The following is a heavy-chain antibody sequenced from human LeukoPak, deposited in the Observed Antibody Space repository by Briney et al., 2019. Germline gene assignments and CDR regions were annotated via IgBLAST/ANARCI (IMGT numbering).Heavy chain of an antibody. V-gene: IGHV3-23*01. D-gene: IGHD3-16*01. CDR2: ISGVGANT. CDR1: GFTFTTCA. CDR3: AKAMAFWFFDF. Sequence: GGSLRLSCAASGFTFTTCAMGWVRQAPGKGLEWGSAISGVGANTYYADSVRGRFTISRDSSKNMLYLQMNSLRAEDTAVYYCAKAMAFWFFDFWGHGTLLTVSS. J-gene: IGHJ2*01.